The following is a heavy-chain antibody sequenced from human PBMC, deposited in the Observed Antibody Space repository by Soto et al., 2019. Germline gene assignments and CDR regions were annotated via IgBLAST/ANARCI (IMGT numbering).Heavy chain of an antibody. CDR1: GFTFTSYT. CDR2: ISSSSDYI. D-gene: IGHD6-13*01. CDR3: ARARVYATGPLDF. Sequence: LRLSCAASGFTFTSYTMNWVRQAPGKGLEWVSSISSSSDYIYYADSMKGRVTISRDNAKNSLFLDMNSLTGEDTAVYYCARARVYATGPLDFWGQGTLDTVSS. V-gene: IGHV3-21*06. J-gene: IGHJ4*02.